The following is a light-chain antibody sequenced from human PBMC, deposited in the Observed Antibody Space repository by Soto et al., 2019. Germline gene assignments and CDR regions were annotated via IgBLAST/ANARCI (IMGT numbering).Light chain of an antibody. J-gene: IGKJ4*01. V-gene: IGKV3-15*01. CDR1: QSVSSN. CDR2: GAS. CDR3: QQYNNWPQLT. Sequence: EIVMTQSPATLSVSPGERATLSCRASQSVSSNFAWYQQKPGQAPRLLIYGASTRATGIPARFSGSGSETEFTLTISSLQSEDFAVYYCQQYNNWPQLTFGGGTKGEIK.